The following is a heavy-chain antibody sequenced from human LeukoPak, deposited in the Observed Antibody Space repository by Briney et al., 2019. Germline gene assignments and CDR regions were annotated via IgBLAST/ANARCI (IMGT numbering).Heavy chain of an antibody. D-gene: IGHD4-11*01. CDR3: ARARWTSTVTTYYLDY. J-gene: IGHJ4*02. CDR1: GYTFSDYA. CDR2: INAGNGKT. V-gene: IGHV1-3*01. Sequence: ASVKVSCKTSGYTFSDYAVQWVRQAPGQRLEWVGWINAGNGKTKYSQKFQGRVTITRDTSATTAYLDLSSLTSEDTAVYYCARARWTSTVTTYYLDYWDQGTLVTVSS.